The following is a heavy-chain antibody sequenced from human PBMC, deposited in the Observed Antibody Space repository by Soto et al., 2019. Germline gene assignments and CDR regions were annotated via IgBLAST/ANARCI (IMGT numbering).Heavy chain of an antibody. CDR1: GYTFTSYA. Sequence: QVQLVQSGAEVKKPWASVKVSCKASGYTFTSYAMHWVRQAPGQRLEWMGWINAGNGNTKYSQKFQGRVTITSDTSASTAYMELSSLRSEDTAVYYCARELAAAGFNWFDPWGQGTLVTVSS. CDR3: ARELAAAGFNWFDP. J-gene: IGHJ5*02. CDR2: INAGNGNT. V-gene: IGHV1-3*01. D-gene: IGHD6-13*01.